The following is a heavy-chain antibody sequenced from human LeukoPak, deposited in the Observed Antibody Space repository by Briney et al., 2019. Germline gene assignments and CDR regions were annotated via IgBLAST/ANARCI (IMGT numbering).Heavy chain of an antibody. CDR3: ARGVVVVAAEDY. V-gene: IGHV1-2*02. D-gene: IGHD2-15*01. CDR2: IHPNSGVT. J-gene: IGHJ4*02. CDR1: GYTFTGYY. Sequence: ASVKVSCKASGYTFTGYYMHWVRQAPGQGLEWMGWIHPNSGVTNYAQKFQGRVTMTRDTSISTAYMELSRLRSDVTAVYYCARGVVVVAAEDYWGQGTLVTVSS.